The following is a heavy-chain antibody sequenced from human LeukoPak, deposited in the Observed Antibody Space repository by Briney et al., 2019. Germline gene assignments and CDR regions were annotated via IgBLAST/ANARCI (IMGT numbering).Heavy chain of an antibody. CDR3: ARDMARTSYYYGMDV. Sequence: AGGSLRLSCAASGFTVSSNYMSWVRQAPGKGLEWVSVIYSGGSTYYADSVKGRFTISRDNSKNTLYLQMNSLRAEDTAVHYCARDMARTSYYYGMDVWGQGTTVTVSS. CDR1: GFTVSSNY. D-gene: IGHD3-10*01. J-gene: IGHJ6*02. CDR2: IYSGGST. V-gene: IGHV3-66*01.